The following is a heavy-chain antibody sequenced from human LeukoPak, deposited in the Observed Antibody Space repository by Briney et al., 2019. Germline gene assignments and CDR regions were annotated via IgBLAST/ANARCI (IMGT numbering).Heavy chain of an antibody. J-gene: IGHJ6*03. Sequence: GGSLRLSCAASGFTFSSYSMNWVRQAPGKGLEWVSSISSSSSYIYYVDSVKGRFTISIDNAKNSLYLQTNSLIAEDTAVYYCARGAVRGVMDYYYMDVWGKGTTVTVSS. D-gene: IGHD3-10*01. CDR3: ARGAVRGVMDYYYMDV. V-gene: IGHV3-21*01. CDR2: ISSSSSYI. CDR1: GFTFSSYS.